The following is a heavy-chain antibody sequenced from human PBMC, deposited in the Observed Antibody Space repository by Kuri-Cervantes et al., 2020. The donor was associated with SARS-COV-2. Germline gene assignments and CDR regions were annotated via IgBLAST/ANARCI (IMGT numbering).Heavy chain of an antibody. CDR1: GGSISSYY. J-gene: IGHJ6*02. Sequence: SETLSLTCTVSGGSISSYYWSWIRQPPGKGLEWIGYIYYNGSTNYNPSLESRVTISVDTSKNQFSLKLSSVTAADTAMYYCARHDYGDPLTYYYGMDVWGQGTTVTVSS. D-gene: IGHD4-17*01. CDR2: IYYNGST. CDR3: ARHDYGDPLTYYYGMDV. V-gene: IGHV4-59*01.